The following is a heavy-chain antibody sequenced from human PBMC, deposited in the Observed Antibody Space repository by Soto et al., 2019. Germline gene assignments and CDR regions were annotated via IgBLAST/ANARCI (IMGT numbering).Heavy chain of an antibody. CDR2: ISYDGSTT. V-gene: IGHV3-30*09. CDR1: AFTFRSYT. J-gene: IGHJ5*02. CDR3: SREFVFRGRPLGKDL. Sequence: GGSLRLSCAASAFTFRSYTMHWVRQAPGKGLEWVATISYDGSTTNYADSVQGRFAISRENAKGTVSLQMNNLRADDTAVYFCSREFVFRGRPLGKDLWGPGTQVTVSS. D-gene: IGHD3-16*01.